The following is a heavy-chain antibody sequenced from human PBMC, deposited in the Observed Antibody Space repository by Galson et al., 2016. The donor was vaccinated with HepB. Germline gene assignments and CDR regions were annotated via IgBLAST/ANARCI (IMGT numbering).Heavy chain of an antibody. V-gene: IGHV3-21*01. Sequence: SLRLSCAASGFTFGTYSMNWVRQTPGKGLEWVSSISGSSANKYYADSVKGRFTTSRDNAKKSLYLEMNSLNDEDTGLYYCAREGVIRFLGNTSYFDLLGRGTMVGVS. J-gene: IGHJ2*01. D-gene: IGHD3-16*01. CDR3: AREGVIRFLGNTSYFDL. CDR2: ISGSSANK. CDR1: GFTFGTYS.